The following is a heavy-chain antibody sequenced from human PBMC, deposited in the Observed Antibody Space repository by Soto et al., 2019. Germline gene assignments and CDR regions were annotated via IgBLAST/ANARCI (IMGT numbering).Heavy chain of an antibody. J-gene: IGHJ4*02. CDR3: ARRYGSTFDY. CDR1: GGSISSYY. D-gene: IGHD2-2*01. Sequence: SETLSLTCTVSGGSISSYYWSWIRQPPGKGLEWIGYIYYSGSTNYNPSLKSRVTISVDTSKNQFSLKLSSVTAADTAVYYCARRYGSTFDYWGQGTLVTVSS. V-gene: IGHV4-59*08. CDR2: IYYSGST.